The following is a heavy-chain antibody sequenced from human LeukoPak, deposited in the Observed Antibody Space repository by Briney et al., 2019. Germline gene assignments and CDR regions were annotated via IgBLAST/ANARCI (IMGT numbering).Heavy chain of an antibody. CDR1: GYTFTSYG. CDR3: ARNYLGFSY. D-gene: IGHD7-27*01. J-gene: IGHJ4*02. CDR2: ISAYNGNT. Sequence: ASVKVSCKASGYTFTSYGISWVRQAPGQGLEWMGWISAYNGNTNYAQKLQGRVTMTRDTSISTAYMELSSLISEDTAVYYCARNYLGFSYWGQGALVTVSS. V-gene: IGHV1-18*01.